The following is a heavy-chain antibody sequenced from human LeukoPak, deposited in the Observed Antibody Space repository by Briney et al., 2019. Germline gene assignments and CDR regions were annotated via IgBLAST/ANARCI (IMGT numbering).Heavy chain of an antibody. CDR3: ARHPMAGPFDY. D-gene: IGHD6-19*01. J-gene: IGHJ4*02. CDR2: INHSGST. Sequence: GSLRLSCAASGFTFSSYSMNWVRQAPGKGLEWIGEINHSGSTNYNPSLKSRVTISVDTSKNQFSLKLSSVTAADTAVYYCARHPMAGPFDYWGQGTLVTVSS. CDR1: GFTFSSYS. V-gene: IGHV4-34*01.